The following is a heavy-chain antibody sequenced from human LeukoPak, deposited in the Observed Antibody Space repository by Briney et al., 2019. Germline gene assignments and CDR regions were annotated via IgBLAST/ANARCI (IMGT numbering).Heavy chain of an antibody. CDR1: GGSISSYY. D-gene: IGHD2-2*02. J-gene: IGHJ6*02. V-gene: IGHV4-59*12. Sequence: PSETLSLTCTVSGGSISSYYWSWIRQPPGKGLEWIGYIYYSVSTYYNPSLKSRVTISVDTSKNQFSLKLSSVTAADTAVYYCARDQCSSTSCYTEGYGMDVWGQGTTVTVSS. CDR2: IYYSVST. CDR3: ARDQCSSTSCYTEGYGMDV.